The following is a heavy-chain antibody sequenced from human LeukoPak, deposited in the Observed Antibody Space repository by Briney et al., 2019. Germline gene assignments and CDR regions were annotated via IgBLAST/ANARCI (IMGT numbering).Heavy chain of an antibody. CDR2: IIPILGTA. D-gene: IGHD2-2*01. CDR3: AGTPMRDRSSTSCYQFDY. J-gene: IGHJ4*02. Sequence: SVKVSCKASGGTFSSYTISWVRQAPGQGLEWMGGIIPILGTADYAQKFQGRVTITADKSTSTAYMELSSLRSEDTAVYYCAGTPMRDRSSTSCYQFDYWGQGTLVTVSS. V-gene: IGHV1-69*06. CDR1: GGTFSSYT.